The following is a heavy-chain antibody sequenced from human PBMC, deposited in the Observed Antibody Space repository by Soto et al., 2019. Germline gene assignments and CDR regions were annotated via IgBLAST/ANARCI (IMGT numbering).Heavy chain of an antibody. D-gene: IGHD6-19*01. J-gene: IGHJ5*02. CDR2: MNPNSGNT. V-gene: IGHV1-8*01. CDR1: GYTFTSYD. Sequence: QVQLVQSGAEVKKPGASVKVSCKASGYTFTSYDFNWVRQATGQGLEWMGWMNPNSGNTGYAQKFQGRVTMTRNTSISTAYMELSSLRSEDTAVYYCARVKGQWLASWFDPWGQGTLVTVSS. CDR3: ARVKGQWLASWFDP.